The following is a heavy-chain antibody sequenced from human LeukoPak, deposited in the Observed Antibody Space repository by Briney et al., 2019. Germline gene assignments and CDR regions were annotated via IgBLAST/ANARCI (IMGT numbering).Heavy chain of an antibody. CDR2: INHSGST. CDR1: GGSFSGYY. D-gene: IGHD3-16*01. CDR3: ARITGGILDY. J-gene: IGHJ4*02. Sequence: SETLSLTCAVYGGSFSGYYWSWIRQPPGKGLEWIGEINHSGSTNYNPSLKSRVTISVDTSKNQFSLKLSSVTAADTAVYYCARITGGILDYWGQGTLVTVSS. V-gene: IGHV4-34*01.